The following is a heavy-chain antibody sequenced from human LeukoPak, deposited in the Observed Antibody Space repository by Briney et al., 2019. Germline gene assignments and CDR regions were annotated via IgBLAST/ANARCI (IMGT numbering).Heavy chain of an antibody. V-gene: IGHV4-59*01. CDR1: GGSISSYY. Sequence: PSETLSLTRSVSGGSISSYYWRWIRQPPGKGLEWIGYISYTGSTSYNPSLKSRVTVSVDTSKNQFSLKLSSVTAADTAVYYCERVAYSSSHRVYWRQGTLVTVSS. D-gene: IGHD6-19*01. CDR2: ISYTGST. CDR3: ERVAYSSSHRVY. J-gene: IGHJ4*02.